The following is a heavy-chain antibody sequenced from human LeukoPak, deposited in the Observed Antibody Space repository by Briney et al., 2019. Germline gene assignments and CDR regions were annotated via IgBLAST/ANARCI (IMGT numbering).Heavy chain of an antibody. CDR1: GFTFSYYT. CDR3: ARVLNYYDSSGYYFSY. D-gene: IGHD3-22*01. CDR2: ISYDGSDE. Sequence: PGGSLRLSCAASGFTFSYYTMHWVRQAPGKGLEWVAVISYDGSDEYYADSVKGRSTISGDNSKNTLYLQMNSLRVEDTAVYYCARVLNYYDSSGYYFSYWGQGTLVTVSS. J-gene: IGHJ4*02. V-gene: IGHV3-30-3*01.